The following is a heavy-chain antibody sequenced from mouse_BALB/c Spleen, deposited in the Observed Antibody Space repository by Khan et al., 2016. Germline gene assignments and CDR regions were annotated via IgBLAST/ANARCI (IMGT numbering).Heavy chain of an antibody. Sequence: QVQLQQSGAELARPGASVKMSCKASGYTFTSYTMHWVKQRPGQGLEWIGYINPSSGYTNYNQKFKDKATLTADKSSSTAYMQLSSLTSEDSAVYYCARFGLRRAMDYWGQGTSVTVSS. J-gene: IGHJ4*01. V-gene: IGHV1-4*01. CDR2: INPSSGYT. D-gene: IGHD2-4*01. CDR3: ARFGLRRAMDY. CDR1: GYTFTSYT.